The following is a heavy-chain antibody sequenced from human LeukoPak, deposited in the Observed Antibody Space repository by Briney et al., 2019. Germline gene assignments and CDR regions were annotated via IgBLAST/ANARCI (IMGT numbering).Heavy chain of an antibody. Sequence: SETLSLTCTVSGGSISRDGHYWSWIRQYPGKGLESIGSVSSSGTTTYNPSLKSRVTISLDTSQNQFSLNLRSLTAADTAVYYCAREMVRDAFDISGQGTMVTVSS. CDR1: GGSISRDGHY. D-gene: IGHD2-8*01. J-gene: IGHJ3*02. V-gene: IGHV4-31*03. CDR2: VSSSGTT. CDR3: AREMVRDAFDI.